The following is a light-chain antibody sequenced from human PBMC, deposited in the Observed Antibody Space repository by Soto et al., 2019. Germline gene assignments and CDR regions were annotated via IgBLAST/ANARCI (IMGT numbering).Light chain of an antibody. V-gene: IGLV2-11*01. J-gene: IGLJ1*01. Sequence: QSVTTQPRSVSASPGQSVPISCTGTSSDAGGYNYVSWYQQHPGNGPKLVIYDVSKRRSGVPDRFSGSKSGNTASLTISGPQAGDEAAYYFCSYAGSYPYVFGAGTRVTV. CDR3: CSYAGSYPYV. CDR1: SSDAGGYNY. CDR2: DVS.